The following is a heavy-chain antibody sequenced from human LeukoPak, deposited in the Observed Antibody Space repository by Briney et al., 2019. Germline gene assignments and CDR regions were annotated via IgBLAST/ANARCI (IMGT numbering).Heavy chain of an antibody. CDR2: IGSSGSTI. J-gene: IGHJ4*02. D-gene: IGHD5-24*01. CDR1: GFTFSTYE. V-gene: IGHV3-48*03. CDR3: ARVTRRRDGYNYGDY. Sequence: GGSLRLSCAASGFTFSTYEMNWVRQAPGKGLEWVSYIGSSGSTIYYADSVKGRFTISRDNAKNSLYLQMNSPRAEDTAVYYCARVTRRRDGYNYGDYWGQGTLVTVSS.